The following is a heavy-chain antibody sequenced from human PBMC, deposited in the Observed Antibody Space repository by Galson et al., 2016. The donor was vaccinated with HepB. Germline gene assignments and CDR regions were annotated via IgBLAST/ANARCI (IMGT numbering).Heavy chain of an antibody. CDR2: IYHSGRT. CDR1: GGSISSRNW. J-gene: IGHJ3*02. CDR3: ARESKNTVTLGAFDI. V-gene: IGHV4-4*02. D-gene: IGHD4-11*01. Sequence: ETLSLTCAVSGGSISSRNWWNWVRQPPGKGLEWIGEIYHSGRTNYSPSLKSRVTMSVDTSKNQFSLNLSSVTAADTAVYYCARESKNTVTLGAFDIWGQGTMVKVSS.